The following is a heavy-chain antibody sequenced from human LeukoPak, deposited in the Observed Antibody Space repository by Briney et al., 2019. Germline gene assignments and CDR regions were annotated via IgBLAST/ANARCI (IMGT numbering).Heavy chain of an antibody. CDR2: MYYRGRT. CDR1: GGSISPYY. V-gene: IGHV4-59*01. D-gene: IGHD3-22*01. J-gene: IGHJ2*01. Sequence: PAETLSLTCTVSGGSISPYYWSWIRQPPGKGLEWFGYMYYRGRTNYNPSLKSRVTISVGTSKNQFSLKLSSVTAADTAVYYCARSSGYYWYFDLWGRGTLVTVSS. CDR3: ARSSGYYWYFDL.